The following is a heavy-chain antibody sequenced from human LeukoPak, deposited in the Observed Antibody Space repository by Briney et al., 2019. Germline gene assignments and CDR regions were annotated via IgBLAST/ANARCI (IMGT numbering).Heavy chain of an antibody. V-gene: IGHV3-30*02. CDR1: GFTFSTYG. Sequence: EGSLRLSCAASGFTFSTYGMHWVRQAPGKGLEWVAFIRYDGGNKYYADSVKGRFTISRDNSKNTLFLQVNSLRPEDTAVYYCAKGASFDIWGQGTMVTVSS. J-gene: IGHJ3*02. CDR3: AKGASFDI. CDR2: IRYDGGNK.